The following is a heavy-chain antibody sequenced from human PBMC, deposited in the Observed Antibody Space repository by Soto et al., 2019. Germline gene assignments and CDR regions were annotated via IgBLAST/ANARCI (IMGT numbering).Heavy chain of an antibody. CDR2: IYPTDSDT. CDR1: GYRFTSYW. Sequence: PGESLTISCKASGYRFTSYWIGWVRQMPGKGLEWMGIIYPTDSDTRYSPSFQGQVTISVDKSINTAYLQWSSLKASDTAMYYCARTSAAGKYYYGMDVWGQGTTVTVSS. D-gene: IGHD6-13*01. J-gene: IGHJ6*02. CDR3: ARTSAAGKYYYGMDV. V-gene: IGHV5-51*01.